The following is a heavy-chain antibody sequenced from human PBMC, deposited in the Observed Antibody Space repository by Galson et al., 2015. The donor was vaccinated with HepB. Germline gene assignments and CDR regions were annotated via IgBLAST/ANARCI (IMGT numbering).Heavy chain of an antibody. D-gene: IGHD3-10*01. CDR3: AKIPWSNRLRGIVRRDYYHSYYMDV. J-gene: IGHJ6*03. CDR1: GFTFNNFA. V-gene: IGHV3-23*01. Sequence: SLRLSCAASGFTFNNFAMSWVRQAPGKGLEWVSSISGDTATKYYAGSVRGRFSLSRDNSESTLYLQMNSLRADDTAVYFCAKIPWSNRLRGIVRRDYYHSYYMDVWGKGTTVTVSS. CDR2: ISGDTATK.